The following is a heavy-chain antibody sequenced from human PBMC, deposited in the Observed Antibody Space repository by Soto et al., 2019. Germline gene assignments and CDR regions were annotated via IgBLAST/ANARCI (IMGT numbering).Heavy chain of an antibody. CDR2: IYHSGST. J-gene: IGHJ4*01. CDR3: SRVPSRMASNRHGHIPGY. V-gene: IGHV4-4*02. Sequence: QVQLQESGPGLVKPSGTLSLTCAVSGGSISSSNWCSWVRQPPGKGLEWIGEIYHSGSTNYNPSLKGRITISGDKAKDQFCLNPSSVTAAGRAVFYWSRVPSRMASNRHGHIPGYWGSGNRVSVPS. D-gene: IGHD2-2*01. CDR1: GGSISSSNW.